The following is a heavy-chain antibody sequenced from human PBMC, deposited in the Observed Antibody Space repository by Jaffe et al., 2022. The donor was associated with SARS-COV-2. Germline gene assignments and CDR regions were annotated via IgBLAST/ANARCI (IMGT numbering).Heavy chain of an antibody. V-gene: IGHV3-53*01. D-gene: IGHD3-9*01. CDR2: IYSGDST. Sequence: EVLLVESGGALIQPGGSLRLSCAASGFTVSSNYMSWVRLAPGKGLEWVSFIYSGDSTQYADSVKGRFTISRDNSKNTLYLQMNSLRADDTALYYCARARDWLHFDVWGQGTTVTVSS. CDR1: GFTVSSNY. CDR3: ARARDWLHFDV. J-gene: IGHJ6*02.